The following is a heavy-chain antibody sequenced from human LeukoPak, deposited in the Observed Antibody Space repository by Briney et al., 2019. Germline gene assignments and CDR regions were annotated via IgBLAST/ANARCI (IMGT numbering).Heavy chain of an antibody. CDR3: AKDLYGSGSYQIRLFDY. D-gene: IGHD3-10*01. Sequence: PGGSLRLSCAASGFTFSSYGMHWVRQAPGKGLEWVAFIRYDGSNTFYADSVKGRFTISRENSKNTLYLQMNSLRAEDAAVYYCAKDLYGSGSYQIRLFDYWGQGTLVTVSS. CDR2: IRYDGSNT. V-gene: IGHV3-30*02. J-gene: IGHJ4*02. CDR1: GFTFSSYG.